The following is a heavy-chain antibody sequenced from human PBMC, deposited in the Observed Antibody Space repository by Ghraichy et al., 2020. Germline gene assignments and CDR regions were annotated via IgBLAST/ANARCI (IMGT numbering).Heavy chain of an antibody. Sequence: SETLSLTFAVYGGSFSGYYWSWIRQPPGKGLEWIGEINHSGSTNYNPSLKSRVTISVDTSKNQFSLKLSSVTAADTAVYYCARVYYDFWSGYPNWFDPWGQGTLVTVSS. CDR3: ARVYYDFWSGYPNWFDP. D-gene: IGHD3-3*01. CDR1: GGSFSGYY. J-gene: IGHJ5*02. CDR2: INHSGST. V-gene: IGHV4-34*01.